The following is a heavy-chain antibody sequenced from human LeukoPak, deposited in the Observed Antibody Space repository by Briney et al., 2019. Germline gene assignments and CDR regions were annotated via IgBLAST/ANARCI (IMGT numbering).Heavy chain of an antibody. D-gene: IGHD3-10*01. CDR3: ARGVRFGELLDY. J-gene: IGHJ4*02. V-gene: IGHV1-8*01. CDR1: GYTFTSYD. CDR2: MNPNSGNT. Sequence: GASVKVSCTASGYTFTSYDINWVRQATGQGLEWMGWMNPNSGNTGYVQKFQGRVTMTRNTSTSTAYMELSSLRSEDTAVYYCARGVRFGELLDYWGQGTLVTVSS.